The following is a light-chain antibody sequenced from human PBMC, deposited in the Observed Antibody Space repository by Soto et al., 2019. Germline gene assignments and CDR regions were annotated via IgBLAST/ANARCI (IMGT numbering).Light chain of an antibody. V-gene: IGLV2-14*01. CDR1: SGDVGGYNY. Sequence: QSALTQPASVSGSPGQSITISCTGTSGDVGGYNYVSWHQQHPGKAPKLMIYDVSNRPSGVSNRFSGSKSGNTASLTISGLQAEDEFDYYCSSYTSSSTPSYVSGPGTELTVL. CDR3: SSYTSSSTPSYV. CDR2: DVS. J-gene: IGLJ1*01.